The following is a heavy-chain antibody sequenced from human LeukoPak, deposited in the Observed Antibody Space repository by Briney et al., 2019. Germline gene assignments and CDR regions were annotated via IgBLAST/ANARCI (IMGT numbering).Heavy chain of an antibody. CDR2: IIPIFGTA. V-gene: IGHV1-69*01. CDR3: ARDVSDYVWGSYRTAYFDY. D-gene: IGHD3-16*02. CDR1: GGTFSSYA. J-gene: IGHJ4*02. Sequence: ASVKVSCKASGGTFSSYAISWVRQAPGQGLEWMGGIIPIFGTANYAQKFQGRVTITADESTSTAYMELSSLRSEDTAVYYCARDVSDYVWGSYRTAYFDYWGQGTLVTASS.